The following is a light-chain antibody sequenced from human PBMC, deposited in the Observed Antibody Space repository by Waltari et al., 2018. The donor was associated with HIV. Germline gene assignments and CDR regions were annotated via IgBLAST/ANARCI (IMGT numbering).Light chain of an antibody. CDR1: QTVSTF. Sequence: IVLTQSPAPLSLSPGETATLSCRASQTVSTFLAWYQQKPGHSPRLLISGVSARAPGIPDRFSGSGSETDFTLTISGLEPDDFAVYCCLQRKYLYTFGQGTKVE. CDR3: LQRKYLYT. CDR2: GVS. V-gene: IGKV3-11*01. J-gene: IGKJ2*01.